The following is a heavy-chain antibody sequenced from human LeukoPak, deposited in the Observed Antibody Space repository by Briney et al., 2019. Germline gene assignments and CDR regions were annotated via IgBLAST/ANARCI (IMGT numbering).Heavy chain of an antibody. CDR3: ARVGGDYASEYYYGMDV. Sequence: SETLSLTCTVSGYSISSGYYWGWIRQPPGKGLEWIGSINHSGSTYYNPSLKSRVTISVDTSKNQFSLKLSSVTAADTAVYYCARVGGDYASEYYYGMDVWGQGTTVTVSS. D-gene: IGHD4-17*01. V-gene: IGHV4-38-2*02. CDR2: INHSGST. J-gene: IGHJ6*02. CDR1: GYSISSGYY.